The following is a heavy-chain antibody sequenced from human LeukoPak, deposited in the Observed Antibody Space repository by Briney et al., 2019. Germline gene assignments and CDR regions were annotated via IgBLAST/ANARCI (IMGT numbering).Heavy chain of an antibody. V-gene: IGHV5-51*01. Sequence: GESLKISCKGSGYSFTSHWIGWVRQKPGKGLEWMGIIYPGDSDTRYSPSFEGQVTISVDKSINTAYLQWSSPKASDTAMYYCARAAVAGSFRWFDPWGQGTLVTVSS. D-gene: IGHD6-19*01. CDR3: ARAAVAGSFRWFDP. J-gene: IGHJ5*02. CDR2: IYPGDSDT. CDR1: GYSFTSHW.